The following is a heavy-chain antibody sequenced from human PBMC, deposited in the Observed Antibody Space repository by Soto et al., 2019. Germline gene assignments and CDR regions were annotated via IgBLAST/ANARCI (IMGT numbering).Heavy chain of an antibody. J-gene: IGHJ4*02. CDR2: IIPILGIA. CDR1: GGTFSSYT. V-gene: IGHV1-69*02. D-gene: IGHD5-18*01. Sequence: QVQLVQSGAEVKKPGSSVKVSCKASGGTFSSYTISWVRQAPGQGLEWMGRIIPILGIANYAQKFQGRVTITADNSTSTADMELSSLRSEYTAVKYCARLVDTADFDYWGQGTLVTVSS. CDR3: ARLVDTADFDY.